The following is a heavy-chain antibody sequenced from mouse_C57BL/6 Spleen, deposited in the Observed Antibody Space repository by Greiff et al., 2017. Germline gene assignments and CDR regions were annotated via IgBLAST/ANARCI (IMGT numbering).Heavy chain of an antibody. Sequence: VQLQQPGAELVKPGASVKLSCTASGYTFTSYWMHWVKQRPGQGLEWIGMIHPNSGSTNYTEKFKSKATLTVDKSSSTAYMQLSSLTSEDSAVYYCARQDSNAGVAYWGQGTLVTVSA. D-gene: IGHD2-5*01. J-gene: IGHJ3*01. CDR1: GYTFTSYW. V-gene: IGHV1-64*01. CDR2: IHPNSGST. CDR3: ARQDSNAGVAY.